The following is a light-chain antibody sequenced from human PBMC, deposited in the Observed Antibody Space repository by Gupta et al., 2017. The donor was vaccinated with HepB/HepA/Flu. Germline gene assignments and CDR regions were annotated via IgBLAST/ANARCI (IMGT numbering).Light chain of an antibody. CDR3: QSYDSSLSEGV. CDR1: SSNIGAGYD. Sequence: QSPLTQPPSVSRAPGQSFTTSCTRSSSNIGAGYDVHWYQQRPGTAPKLLIYGNSNRPSGVPDRFSGSKYGTSASLAITGLQAEDEAEYYCQSYDSSLSEGVFGGGTKLTVL. J-gene: IGLJ3*02. CDR2: GNS. V-gene: IGLV1-40*01.